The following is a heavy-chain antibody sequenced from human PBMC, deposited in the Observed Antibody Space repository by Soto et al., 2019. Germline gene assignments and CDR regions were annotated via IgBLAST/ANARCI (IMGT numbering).Heavy chain of an antibody. V-gene: IGHV3-43D*04. CDR2: ISWDGGST. CDR3: AKSAGSNYVYYYYGMDV. CDR1: GFTFDDYA. D-gene: IGHD4-4*01. Sequence: PGGSLRLSCAASGFTFDDYAMHWVRQAPGKGLEWVSLISWDGGSTYYADSVKGRFTISRDNSKNSLYLQMNSLRAEDTALYYCAKSAGSNYVYYYYGMDVWGQGTTVTVPS. J-gene: IGHJ6*02.